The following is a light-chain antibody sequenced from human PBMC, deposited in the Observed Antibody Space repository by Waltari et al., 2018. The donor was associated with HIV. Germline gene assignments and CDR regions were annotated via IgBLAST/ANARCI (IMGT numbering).Light chain of an antibody. CDR3: QQYNGWPRT. CDR2: GAS. J-gene: IGKJ1*01. CDR1: QSVGTN. V-gene: IGKV3-15*01. Sequence: EIVMTQSSAPLSVTTGERDTLSGMASQSVGTNLGWYQKKPCQAPRLLIYGASTRAPGIPANFSGSGSGTEFSLTIGILQPEDLAVYYCQQYNGWPRTFGQGTKVEIK.